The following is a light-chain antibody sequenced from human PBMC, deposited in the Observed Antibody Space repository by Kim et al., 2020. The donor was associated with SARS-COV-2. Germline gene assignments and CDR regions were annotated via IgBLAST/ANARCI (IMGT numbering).Light chain of an antibody. CDR3: QVWDSSSDRV. J-gene: IGLJ3*02. V-gene: IGLV3-21*04. CDR2: YDS. CDR1: NIGSKS. Sequence: VAPGKPARITCGGNNIGSKSVLWYQQKPGQAPVLVIYYDSDRPSGIPERFSGSNSGNTATLTISRVEAGDEADYYCQVWDSSSDRVFGGGTQLTVL.